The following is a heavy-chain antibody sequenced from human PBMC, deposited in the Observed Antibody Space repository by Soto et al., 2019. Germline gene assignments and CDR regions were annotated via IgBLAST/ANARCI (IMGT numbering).Heavy chain of an antibody. V-gene: IGHV3-7*01. Sequence: EVQLVESGGGLVQPGGSLRLSCAASGFTFSSYWMSWVRQAPGKGLEWVANIKQDGSEKYYVDSVKGRFTISRDNAKNSLYPQMNSLRAEDTAVYYCARARSITGTFPPNWFDPWGQGTLVTVSS. CDR1: GFTFSSYW. CDR3: ARARSITGTFPPNWFDP. CDR2: IKQDGSEK. D-gene: IGHD1-7*01. J-gene: IGHJ5*02.